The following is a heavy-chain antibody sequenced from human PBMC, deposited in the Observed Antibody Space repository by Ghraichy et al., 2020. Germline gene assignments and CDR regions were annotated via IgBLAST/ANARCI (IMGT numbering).Heavy chain of an antibody. Sequence: GGSLRLSCEASGFTFSDHYMDWVRQAPGKGLEWVGLIKNKVNSYTTEYAASVKGRFTISRDNSKNSLYLQMNSLKVEDTAVYYCAKASGGWFDYWGRGTLVTVSS. CDR1: GFTFSDHY. J-gene: IGHJ4*02. D-gene: IGHD6-19*01. CDR3: AKASGGWFDY. CDR2: IKNKVNSYTT. V-gene: IGHV3-72*01.